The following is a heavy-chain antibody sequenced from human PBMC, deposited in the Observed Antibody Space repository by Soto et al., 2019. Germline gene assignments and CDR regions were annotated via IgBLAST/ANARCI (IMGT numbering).Heavy chain of an antibody. CDR3: ARERGGGFGDV. V-gene: IGHV3-74*01. CDR1: GLTFRTYK. Sequence: EVQLVESGGGLVQPGGSLRLSWAASGLTFRTYKLTGVRQPQGKGLVWVARITREGSSTTYADSVKGRFTISRDNAKNTLYLQMNSLRAEDTAVYSCARERGGGFGDVWGQGTTVTVSS. D-gene: IGHD3-10*01. J-gene: IGHJ6*02. CDR2: ITREGSST.